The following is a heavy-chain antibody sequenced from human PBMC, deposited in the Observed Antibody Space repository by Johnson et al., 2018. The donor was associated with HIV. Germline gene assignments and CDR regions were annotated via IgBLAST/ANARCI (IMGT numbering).Heavy chain of an antibody. CDR2: ISWNSGSI. Sequence: VQLVESGGGLVQPGRSLRLSCAASGFTFDDYAMHWVRQAPGKGLEWVSGISWNSGSIGYADSVKGRFTISRDNAKNSLYLQMNSLRAEDTAVYYCARDLYSSSWYFGGYAGAFDIWGQGTMVTVSS. D-gene: IGHD6-13*01. V-gene: IGHV3-9*01. CDR3: ARDLYSSSWYFGGYAGAFDI. CDR1: GFTFDDYA. J-gene: IGHJ3*02.